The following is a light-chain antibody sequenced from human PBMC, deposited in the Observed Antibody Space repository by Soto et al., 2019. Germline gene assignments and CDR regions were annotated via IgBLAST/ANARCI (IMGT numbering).Light chain of an antibody. Sequence: DVVMTQTPLSLSVAPGQPSSMSCKSSQSLLHITGESFVFWYLQKPGESTQLLIYEVSTRVSGVPDRFSGSGSGTDFTLEISRVETDDVGIYYCMQSTQLPPTFGQGTRLEIK. CDR1: QSLLHITGESF. CDR3: MQSTQLPPT. V-gene: IGKV2D-29*02. J-gene: IGKJ5*01. CDR2: EVS.